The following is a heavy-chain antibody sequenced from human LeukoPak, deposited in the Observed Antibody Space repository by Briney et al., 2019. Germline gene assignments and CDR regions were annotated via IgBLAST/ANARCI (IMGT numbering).Heavy chain of an antibody. V-gene: IGHV3-7*01. J-gene: IGHJ4*02. CDR3: VRAPATNEWRCMDY. Sequence: GGSLRLSCAASGFTFSNYWMGWVRQAPGKGLEWVANIKQDGSEKRYVDPVEGRFTISRDNAKNSLHLQMSSLRAEDTGVYYCVRAPATNEWRCMDYWGQGTLVTVSS. D-gene: IGHD2-8*02. CDR1: GFTFSNYW. CDR2: IKQDGSEK.